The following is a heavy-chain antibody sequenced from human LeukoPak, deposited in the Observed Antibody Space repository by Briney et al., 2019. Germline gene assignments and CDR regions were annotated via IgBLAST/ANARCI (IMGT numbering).Heavy chain of an antibody. J-gene: IGHJ6*03. Sequence: GGSLRLSCAASGFTFSSYAMHWVRQAPGKGLEWVAVISYDGSNKYYADSVKGRFTISRDNSKNTLYLQMNSLRAEDTAVYYCARDWTNYYYYMDVWGKGTTVTVSS. V-gene: IGHV3-30-3*01. CDR3: ARDWTNYYYYMDV. CDR2: ISYDGSNK. D-gene: IGHD3/OR15-3a*01. CDR1: GFTFSSYA.